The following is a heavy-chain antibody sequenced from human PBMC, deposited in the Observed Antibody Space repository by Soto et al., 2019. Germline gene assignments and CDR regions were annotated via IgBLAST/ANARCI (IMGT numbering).Heavy chain of an antibody. CDR2: IYYSGST. CDR1: GGSISSYY. Sequence: PSETLSLTCTVSGGSISSYYWSWIRQPPGKGLEWIGYIYYSGSTNYNPSLKSRVTISVDTSKNQFPLKLSSVTAADTAVYYCARLNRGYYHSSGYFTLDYWGQGTLVTVSS. CDR3: ARLNRGYYHSSGYFTLDY. D-gene: IGHD3-22*01. V-gene: IGHV4-59*08. J-gene: IGHJ4*02.